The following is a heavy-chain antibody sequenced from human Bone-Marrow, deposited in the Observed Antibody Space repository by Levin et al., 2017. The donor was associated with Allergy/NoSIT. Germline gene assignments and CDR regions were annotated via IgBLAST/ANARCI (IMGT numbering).Heavy chain of an antibody. CDR2: IYYSGST. V-gene: IGHV4-39*01. D-gene: IGHD3-16*01. CDR1: GGSISSSSYY. J-gene: IGHJ4*02. Sequence: PSETLSLTCTVSGGSISSSSYYWGWIRQPPGKGLEWIGSIYYSGSTYYNPSLKSRVTISVDTSKNQFSLKLSSVTAADTAVYYCARHGPGGASYYFDYWGQGTLVTVSS. CDR3: ARHGPGGASYYFDY.